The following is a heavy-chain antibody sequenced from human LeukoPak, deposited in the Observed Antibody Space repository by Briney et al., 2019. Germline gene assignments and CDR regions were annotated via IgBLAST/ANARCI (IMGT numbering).Heavy chain of an antibody. CDR3: ARDRLYGPPDY. V-gene: IGHV3-7*01. D-gene: IGHD4-17*01. J-gene: IGHJ4*02. CDR1: GFIFSSYW. CDR2: IKQDGSEK. Sequence: GGSLRLSCAASGFIFSSYWMSWVRQAPGKGLEWVANIKQDGSEKYYVDSVKGRFTISRDNAKHSLPLQMNSLRAEDTAVYYCARDRLYGPPDYWGQGTLATVSS.